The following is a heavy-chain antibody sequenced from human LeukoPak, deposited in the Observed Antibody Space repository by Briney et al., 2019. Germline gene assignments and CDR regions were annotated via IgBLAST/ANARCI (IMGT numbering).Heavy chain of an antibody. Sequence: GGSLRLSCAASGFTFSSYSMNWVRQAPGKGLEWVSSISSSSSYIYYADSVKGRFTISRDNAKNSLYLQMNSLRAEDTAVYYCARDLRGRSIAARRPIPFDYWGQGTLVTVSS. CDR2: ISSSSSYI. D-gene: IGHD6-6*01. CDR1: GFTFSSYS. V-gene: IGHV3-21*01. CDR3: ARDLRGRSIAARRPIPFDY. J-gene: IGHJ4*02.